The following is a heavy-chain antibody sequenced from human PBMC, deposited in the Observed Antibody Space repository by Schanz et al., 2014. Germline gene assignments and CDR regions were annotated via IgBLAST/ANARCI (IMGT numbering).Heavy chain of an antibody. CDR2: IKHDGSVK. V-gene: IGHV3-7*05. CDR3: AKDAPYPFDL. J-gene: IGHJ2*01. CDR1: GFTFSDYW. Sequence: EVQLAESGGGLAQPGGSLRLSCTASGFTFSDYWMSWVRQAPGKGPEWVANIKHDGSVKDYVDSVEGRFTISRDNAKNTLYLQMNTLRAEDTAIYYCAKDAPYPFDLWGRGTLITVSS.